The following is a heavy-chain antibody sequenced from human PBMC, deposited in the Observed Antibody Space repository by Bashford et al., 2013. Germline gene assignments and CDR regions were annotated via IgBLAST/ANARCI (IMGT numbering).Heavy chain of an antibody. J-gene: IGHJ3*02. Sequence: VRQAPGKGLEWVSIIHGDGTTYFTDSVRGRFTISRDDSKNTLYVQMSTLRAEDTAVYYCARRSIVHGAFDIWGQGRWSPSPQ. D-gene: IGHD2-15*01. CDR2: IHGDGTT. CDR3: ARRSIVHGAFDI. V-gene: IGHV3-53*01.